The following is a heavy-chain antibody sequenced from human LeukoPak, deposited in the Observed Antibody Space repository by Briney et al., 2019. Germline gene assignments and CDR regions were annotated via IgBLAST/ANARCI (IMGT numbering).Heavy chain of an antibody. CDR1: GFTFSSYG. D-gene: IGHD7-27*01. Sequence: GRSLRLSCAASGFTFSSYGMHWVRQAPGKGLEWVAVISYDGSNKYYADSVKGRFTISRDNSKNTLYLQMNSLRAEDTAVYYCAKLWGHSMDVWGQGTTVTVSS. CDR2: ISYDGSNK. V-gene: IGHV3-30*18. J-gene: IGHJ6*02. CDR3: AKLWGHSMDV.